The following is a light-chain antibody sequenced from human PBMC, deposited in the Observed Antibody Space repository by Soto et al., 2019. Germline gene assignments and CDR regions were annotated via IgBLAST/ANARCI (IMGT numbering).Light chain of an antibody. CDR1: QSISSSF. V-gene: IGKV3-20*01. CDR2: GES. J-gene: IGKJ5*01. CDR3: QKYDNSPIT. Sequence: EIVLTQSPGILSLSPGDSASLSCGGSQSISSSFLAWYQQKTGQAPRLLIYGESSRATGIPDRLSGTGSETDFTLTISRLEPEDFAVYYCQKYDNSPITFGQGTRLEIK.